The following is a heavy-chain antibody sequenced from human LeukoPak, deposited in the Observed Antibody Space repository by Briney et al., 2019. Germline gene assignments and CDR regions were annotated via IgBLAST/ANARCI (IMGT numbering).Heavy chain of an antibody. J-gene: IGHJ4*02. CDR2: IYHSGST. CDR1: GYSISSGYY. V-gene: IGHV4-38-2*02. Sequence: PSETLSLTCTVSGYSISSGYYWGWIRQPPGKGLEWIGSIYHSGSTYYNPSLKSRVTISVDTSKNQFSLKLSSVTAADTAVYYCARSDLVEMATIAGYYFDYWGQGTLVTVSS. CDR3: ARSDLVEMATIAGYYFDY. D-gene: IGHD5-24*01.